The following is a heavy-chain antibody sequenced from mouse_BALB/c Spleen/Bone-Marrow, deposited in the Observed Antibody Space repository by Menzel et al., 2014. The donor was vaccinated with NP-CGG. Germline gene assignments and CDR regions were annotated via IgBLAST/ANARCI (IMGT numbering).Heavy chain of an antibody. J-gene: IGHJ3*01. CDR3: ARGAERATWFAY. V-gene: IGHV5-17*02. D-gene: IGHD3-1*01. Sequence: EVMLVESGGGLVQPGGSRKLSCAASGFTFSSFGMHWVRQAPEKGLEWVAYISSGSSTTYYADTVKGRVNISRDNPKNTMFLQMHSLRSEDTAMYYCARGAERATWFAYWGQGTLVTVSP. CDR2: ISSGSSTT. CDR1: GFTFSSFG.